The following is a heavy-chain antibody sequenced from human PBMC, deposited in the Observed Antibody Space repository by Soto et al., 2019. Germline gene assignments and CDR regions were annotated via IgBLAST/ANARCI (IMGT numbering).Heavy chain of an antibody. CDR3: AKDVTATTLYYYGMDV. D-gene: IGHD1-7*01. Sequence: GGSLRLSCAASGFTFSSYAMSWVRQAPGKGLEWVSAISGSGGSTYYADSVKGRFTISRDNSKNTLYLQMNSLRAEDTAVYYCAKDVTATTLYYYGMDVWGQGTTVTVSS. V-gene: IGHV3-23*01. J-gene: IGHJ6*02. CDR1: GFTFSSYA. CDR2: ISGSGGST.